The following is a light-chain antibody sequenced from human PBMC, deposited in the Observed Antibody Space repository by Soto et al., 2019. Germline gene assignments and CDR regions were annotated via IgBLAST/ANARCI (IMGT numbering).Light chain of an antibody. CDR2: PPS. J-gene: IGKJ4*01. Sequence: DTQLTQSPSFLSASVGDRVIITCRASLDVSRSVGWYQQKPGKAPKLLISPPSTLHSGVPSRFSGSGSGTDFTLTISSLQPEDFATYYCQQLWTYPLTFGGGTKVEI. CDR1: LDVSRS. V-gene: IGKV1-9*01. CDR3: QQLWTYPLT.